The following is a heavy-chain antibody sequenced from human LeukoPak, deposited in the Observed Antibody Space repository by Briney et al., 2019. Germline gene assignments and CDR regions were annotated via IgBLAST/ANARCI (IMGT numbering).Heavy chain of an antibody. V-gene: IGHV3-66*01. CDR1: GFTVSSNS. CDR2: IYSGGST. CDR3: ARSPNYDFWSGYYSSAFDI. D-gene: IGHD3-3*01. J-gene: IGHJ3*02. Sequence: GGSLRLSCAASGFTVSSNSMSWVRQAPGKGLEWVSVIYSGGSTYYADSVKGRFTISRDNSKNTLYLQMNSLRAEDTAVYYCARSPNYDFWSGYYSSAFDIWGQGTMVTVSS.